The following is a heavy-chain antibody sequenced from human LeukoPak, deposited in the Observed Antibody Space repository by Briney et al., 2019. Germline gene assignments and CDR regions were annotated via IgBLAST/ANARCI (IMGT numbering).Heavy chain of an antibody. D-gene: IGHD3-10*01. J-gene: IGHJ3*02. V-gene: IGHV4-30-4*01. CDR3: ARVWGTMVRGVILDAFDI. Sequence: SQTLSLTCTVSGGSISSGDYYWSWIRQPPGKGPEWIGYIYYSGSTYYNPSLKNRVTISVDTSKNQFSLKLSSVTAADTAVYYCARVWGTMVRGVILDAFDIWGQGTMVTVSS. CDR2: IYYSGST. CDR1: GGSISSGDYY.